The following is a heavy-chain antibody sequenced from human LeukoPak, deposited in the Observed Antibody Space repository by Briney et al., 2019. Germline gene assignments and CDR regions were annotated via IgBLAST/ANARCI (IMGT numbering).Heavy chain of an antibody. CDR2: IIPIFGTA. CDR3: ASGYSSSSPFDY. J-gene: IGHJ4*02. Sequence: SVKVSCKASGGTFSSYAISWVRQAPGQGLEWMGGIIPIFGTANYAQKFQGRVTITADESTSTAYMELSSLRSEDTAVYYCASGYSSSSPFDYWGQGTLVTVSS. D-gene: IGHD6-6*01. CDR1: GGTFSSYA. V-gene: IGHV1-69*13.